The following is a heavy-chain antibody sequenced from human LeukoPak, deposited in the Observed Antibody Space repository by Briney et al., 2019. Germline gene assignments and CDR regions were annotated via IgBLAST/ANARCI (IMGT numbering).Heavy chain of an antibody. V-gene: IGHV3-11*01. CDR2: ISSSDSTI. CDR1: GFTFSDYY. CDR3: ARDYYLMDV. J-gene: IGHJ6*02. Sequence: PGGSLRLSCAASGFTFSDYYISWIRQAPGKGLEWVSYISSSDSTIYYADSVKGRFTISRDNVKNSLYLQMNSLRAEDTAVYYCARDYYLMDVWGQGTTVTVSS.